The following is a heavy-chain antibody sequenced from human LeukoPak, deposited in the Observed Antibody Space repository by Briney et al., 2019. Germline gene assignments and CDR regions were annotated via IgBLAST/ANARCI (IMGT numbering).Heavy chain of an antibody. V-gene: IGHV3-11*04. Sequence: GGSLRLSCAVSGFTFSDYYMTWIRQAPGKGLEWVSHISSSGGTKYYADSVKGRFTISRDNAKNSLYLQMNSLRAEDTAVYYCATLSYYALDYWGPGTLVTVSS. CDR1: GFTFSDYY. D-gene: IGHD3-10*01. CDR2: ISSSGGTK. J-gene: IGHJ4*02. CDR3: ATLSYYALDY.